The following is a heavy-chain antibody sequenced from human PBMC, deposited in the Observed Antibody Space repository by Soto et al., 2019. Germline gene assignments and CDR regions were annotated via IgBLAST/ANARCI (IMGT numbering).Heavy chain of an antibody. J-gene: IGHJ4*02. CDR2: IIPIFGTA. CDR3: ARAPQRKTYYYDSSGYTFDY. V-gene: IGHV1-69*13. D-gene: IGHD3-22*01. CDR1: GGTFSSYA. Sequence: GASVKVSCKASGGTFSSYAISWVRQAPGQGLEWMGGIIPIFGTANYAQKLQGRVTITADESTSTAYMELSSLRSEDTAVYYCARAPQRKTYYYDSSGYTFDYWGQGTLVTVSS.